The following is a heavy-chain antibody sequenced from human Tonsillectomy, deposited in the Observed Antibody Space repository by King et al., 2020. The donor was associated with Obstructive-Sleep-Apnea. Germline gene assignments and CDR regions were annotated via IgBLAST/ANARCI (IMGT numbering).Heavy chain of an antibody. CDR1: GFTFSSYW. CDR2: INQDGSET. J-gene: IGHJ4*02. V-gene: IGHV3-7*01. Sequence: VQLVESGGGLVQPGGSLRLPCGASGFTFSSYWMTWVRQAPGKGLEWVANINQDGSETYYVDSVKGRFTISRDNGKKSLFLQMTSLRAEDTAVYYCAREDRDYGDYGFDYWGQGTLVTVSS. D-gene: IGHD4-17*01. CDR3: AREDRDYGDYGFDY.